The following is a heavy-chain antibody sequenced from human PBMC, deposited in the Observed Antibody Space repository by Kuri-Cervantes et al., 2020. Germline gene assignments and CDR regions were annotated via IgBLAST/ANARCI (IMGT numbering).Heavy chain of an antibody. CDR1: GYTFTSYY. CDR3: AKDSTFRYYYYMDV. V-gene: IGHV1-46*01. CDR2: INPSGGST. Sequence: ASVKVSCKASGYTFTSYYMHWVRQAPGQGLEWMGIINPSGGSTSYAQKFQERVTITRDMSTSTAYMELSSLRSEDTAVYYCAKDSTFRYYYYMDVWGKGTTVTVSS. D-gene: IGHD3-16*01. J-gene: IGHJ6*03.